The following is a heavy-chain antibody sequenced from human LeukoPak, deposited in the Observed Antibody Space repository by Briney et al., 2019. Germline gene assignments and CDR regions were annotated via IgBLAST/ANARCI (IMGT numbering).Heavy chain of an antibody. CDR1: GGSLRGNY. CDR2: INHSGST. J-gene: IGHJ2*01. D-gene: IGHD6-19*01. V-gene: IGHV4-34*01. Sequence: SETLSLTCAVYGGSLRGNYGSWIRQPPGKGLEWIGEINHSGSTNYNPSLKSRVTISVDTSKNQFSLKVRSVTAADTAVYYCAGASGAVWYFDLWGRGTLVTVSS. CDR3: AGASGAVWYFDL.